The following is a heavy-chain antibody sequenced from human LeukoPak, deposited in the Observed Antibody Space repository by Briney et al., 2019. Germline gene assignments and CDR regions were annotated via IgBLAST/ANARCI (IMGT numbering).Heavy chain of an antibody. CDR3: ARGLMGYYDSSGYATYYFDY. V-gene: IGHV1-2*02. Sequence: ASVKVSCKASGYTFTGYYVHWVRQAPGQGLEWMGWINPNSGGTNYAQKFQGRVTMTRDTSISTAYMELSRLRSDDTAVYYCARGLMGYYDSSGYATYYFDYWGQGNLVTVSS. CDR2: INPNSGGT. CDR1: GYTFTGYY. J-gene: IGHJ4*02. D-gene: IGHD3-22*01.